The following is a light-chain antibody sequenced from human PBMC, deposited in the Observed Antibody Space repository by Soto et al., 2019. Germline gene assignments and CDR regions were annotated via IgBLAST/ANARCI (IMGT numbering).Light chain of an antibody. CDR3: QHYNSYSEA. CDR1: QTISSW. J-gene: IGKJ1*01. Sequence: DIQMTQSPSTPSGSVGDRVTITCRASQTISSWLAWYQQNPGKAPKLLIYKASTLKSGVPSRFSGSGSGTEFTLTISSLQPDDFATYYCQHYNSYSEAFGQGTKVELK. V-gene: IGKV1-5*03. CDR2: KAS.